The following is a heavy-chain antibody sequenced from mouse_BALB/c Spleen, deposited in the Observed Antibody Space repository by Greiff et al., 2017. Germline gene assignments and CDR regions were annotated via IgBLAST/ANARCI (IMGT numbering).Heavy chain of an antibody. CDR2: ISYSGST. V-gene: IGHV3-8*02. Sequence: EVQVVESGPSLVKPSQTLSLTCSVTGDSITSGYWNWIRKFPGNKLEYMGYISYSGSTYYNPSLKSRISITRDTSKNQYYLQLNSVTTEDTATYYCAHGSSPWFAYWGQGTLVTVSA. CDR3: AHGSSPWFAY. CDR1: GDSITSGY. D-gene: IGHD1-1*01. J-gene: IGHJ3*01.